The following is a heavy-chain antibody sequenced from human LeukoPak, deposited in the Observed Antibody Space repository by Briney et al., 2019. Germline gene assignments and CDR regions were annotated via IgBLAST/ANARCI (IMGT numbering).Heavy chain of an antibody. CDR1: GFTFSSYS. J-gene: IGHJ4*02. D-gene: IGHD3-22*01. Sequence: KAGGSLRLSCAASGFTFSSYSMNWVRQAPGKGLKWVSSISSSSSYIYYADSVKGRFTISRDNAKNSLYLQMNSLRAEDTAVYYCAREGGYYDSSGNFDYWGQGTLVTVSS. CDR3: AREGGYYDSSGNFDY. V-gene: IGHV3-21*01. CDR2: ISSSSSYI.